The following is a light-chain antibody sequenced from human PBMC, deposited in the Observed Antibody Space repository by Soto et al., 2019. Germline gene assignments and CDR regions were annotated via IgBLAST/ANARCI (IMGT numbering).Light chain of an antibody. CDR1: SSDVGGYNY. V-gene: IGLV2-8*01. CDR2: EVR. CDR3: SSYTGTNNFGV. Sequence: QSALTQPPSASGSPGQSVTISCTGSSSDVGGYNYVSWYQHHPGKAPKLVIYEVRKLPSGVPDRFSGSKSGNTASLTVSGLQAEDEADYYCSSYTGTNNFGVFGPGTKLTVL. J-gene: IGLJ1*01.